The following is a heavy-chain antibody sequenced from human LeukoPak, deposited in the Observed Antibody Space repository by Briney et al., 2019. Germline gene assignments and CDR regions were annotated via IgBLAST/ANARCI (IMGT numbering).Heavy chain of an antibody. CDR3: ARPTSSGIIDY. V-gene: IGHV5-51*01. D-gene: IGHD3-16*01. CDR1: GYTFTSYW. Sequence: GGSLKISCKGSGYTFTSYWMGWVRQVPGKGLEWMGIIYPGDCDTRYSASFKGQVTISADKSNSTAYLQWSSLKASDTAMYYCARPTSSGIIDYWGQGTLVSVSS. CDR2: IYPGDCDT. J-gene: IGHJ4*02.